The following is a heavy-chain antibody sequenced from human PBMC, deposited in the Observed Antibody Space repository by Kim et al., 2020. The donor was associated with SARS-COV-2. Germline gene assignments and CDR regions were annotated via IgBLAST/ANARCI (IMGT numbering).Heavy chain of an antibody. Sequence: SETLSLTCTVSGGSISSSSYYWGWIRQPPGKGLEWIGSIYYSGSTYYNPSLKSRVTISVDTSKNQFSLKLSSVTAADTVVYYCAIHTRRWLQHHIDYWGRGTLVTVSS. D-gene: IGHD5-12*01. CDR3: AIHTRRWLQHHIDY. J-gene: IGHJ4*02. CDR1: GGSISSSSYY. V-gene: IGHV4-39*01. CDR2: IYYSGST.